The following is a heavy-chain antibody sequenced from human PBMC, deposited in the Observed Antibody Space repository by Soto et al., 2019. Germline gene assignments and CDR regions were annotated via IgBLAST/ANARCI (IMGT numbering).Heavy chain of an antibody. CDR3: AVTSGYDSLGYYYYGMDV. CDR2: IVVGSGNT. J-gene: IGHJ6*02. V-gene: IGHV1-58*01. CDR1: GFTFTSSA. Sequence: QMQLVQSGPEVKKPGTSVKVSCKASGFTFTSSAVQWVRQARGQRLEWIGWIVVGSGNTNYAQKFQERVTITRDMSTSTAYMELSSLRSEDTAVYYCAVTSGYDSLGYYYYGMDVWGQGTTVTVSS. D-gene: IGHD5-12*01.